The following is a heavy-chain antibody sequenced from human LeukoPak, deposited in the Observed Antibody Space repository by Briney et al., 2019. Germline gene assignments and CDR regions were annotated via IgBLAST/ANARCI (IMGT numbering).Heavy chain of an antibody. Sequence: PPETLSLTCTLSGGSLSTSSYYWGWTRHPPGTGLEWLGSILYSGSTYYNPPLKTRAPMSVAMSKNQLSLKLRSVTPTDRAVYFCARHSPSSSDGYYYYMDGWGKGTTVSASS. V-gene: IGHV4-39*01. CDR2: ILYSGST. CDR3: ARHSPSSSDGYYYYMDG. J-gene: IGHJ6*03. D-gene: IGHD6-6*01. CDR1: GGSLSTSSYY.